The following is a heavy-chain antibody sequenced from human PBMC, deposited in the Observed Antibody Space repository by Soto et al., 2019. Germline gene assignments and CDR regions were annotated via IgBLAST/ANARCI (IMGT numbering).Heavy chain of an antibody. CDR2: IIPIFGTA. D-gene: IGHD2-2*01. J-gene: IGHJ5*02. CDR1: GGTFSSYA. V-gene: IGHV1-69*13. Sequence: ASVKVSCKASGGTFSSYAISWVRQAPGQGLEWMGGIIPIFGTANYAQKFQGRVTITADESTSTAYMELSSLRSEDTAVYYCARVAVVVPAVHAVKYNWFDPWGQGTLVTVSS. CDR3: ARVAVVVPAVHAVKYNWFDP.